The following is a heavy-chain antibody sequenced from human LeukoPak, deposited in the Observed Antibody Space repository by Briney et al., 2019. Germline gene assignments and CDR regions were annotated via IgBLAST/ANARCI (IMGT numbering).Heavy chain of an antibody. CDR2: INRRGRQ. J-gene: IGHJ3*02. CDR3: AKGGYFAFET. V-gene: IGHV3-23*01. D-gene: IGHD2-2*03. CDR1: GFTFSTLV. Sequence: PGGPLRLSCAASGFTFSTLVMQWARQAPGKGLEWVSGINRRGRQYYTDSVKGRFTISRDNSKNTSYLQMNSLRAEDTAVYYCAKGGYFAFETWGQGTMVAVSS.